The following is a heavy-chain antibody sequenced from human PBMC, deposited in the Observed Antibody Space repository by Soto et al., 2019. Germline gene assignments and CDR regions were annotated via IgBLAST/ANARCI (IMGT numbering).Heavy chain of an antibody. D-gene: IGHD6-19*01. J-gene: IGHJ6*02. V-gene: IGHV4-30-2*01. CDR3: ARGIEGWYQGRYYYGMDV. Sequence: SETLSLTCAVSGGSISSGGYSWIWIRQPPGKGLEWIGYIYHSGSTYYNPSLQSRVTISVDTSKNQFSLKLSSVTAADTAVYYCARGIEGWYQGRYYYGMDVWGQGTTVTVSS. CDR2: IYHSGST. CDR1: GGSISSGGYS.